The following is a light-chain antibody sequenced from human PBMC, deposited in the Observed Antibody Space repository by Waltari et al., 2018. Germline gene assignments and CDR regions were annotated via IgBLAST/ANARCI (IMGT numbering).Light chain of an antibody. Sequence: DIQMTQSPSSLSASVGDRITITCRASQSIASNLNWYQQKPGRAPKLLIFLASNLQSGVPSRFSGSGSGTDFTLTINNLQPEDFALYSCQQSNSSPHTFGGGTKVESK. J-gene: IGKJ4*01. CDR3: QQSNSSPHT. V-gene: IGKV1-39*01. CDR1: QSIASN. CDR2: LAS.